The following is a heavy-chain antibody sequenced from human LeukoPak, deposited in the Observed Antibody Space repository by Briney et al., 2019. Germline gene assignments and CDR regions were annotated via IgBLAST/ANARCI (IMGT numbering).Heavy chain of an antibody. CDR2: ISYDGSNA. V-gene: IGHV3-30*04. Sequence: GGSLRLSCAASGLTFSSYAMNWVRQAPGKGLEWVAVISYDGSNAYYADSVKGRFTISRDNSKNTLYLQMNSLRAEDTAVYHCARDLGTAMATWGQGTLVTVSS. CDR3: ARDLGTAMAT. CDR1: GLTFSSYA. D-gene: IGHD5-18*01. J-gene: IGHJ5*02.